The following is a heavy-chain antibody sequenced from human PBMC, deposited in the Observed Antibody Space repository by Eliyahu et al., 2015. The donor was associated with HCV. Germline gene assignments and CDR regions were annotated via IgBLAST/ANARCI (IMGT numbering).Heavy chain of an antibody. CDR1: GYTFTSYD. CDR3: ARVGYYDTPGGV. D-gene: IGHD3-22*01. Sequence: QVQLVQSGAEVKKPGASVKVSCKASGYTFTSYDINWVRQATGQGLEWMGWMNPNSGNTGYAQKFPGQSHHNRKTSISTAYMELSSLRSEDTAVYYCARVGYYDTPGGVWGQGTLVTVSS. J-gene: IGHJ4*02. V-gene: IGHV1-8*01. CDR2: MNPNSGNT.